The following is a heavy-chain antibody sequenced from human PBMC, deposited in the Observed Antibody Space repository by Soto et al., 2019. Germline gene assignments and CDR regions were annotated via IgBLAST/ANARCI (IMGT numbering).Heavy chain of an antibody. CDR2: IYYSGST. CDR1: GGSISSSSYY. V-gene: IGHV4-39*01. CDR3: ASGNYDFWGGYYDY. D-gene: IGHD3-3*01. J-gene: IGHJ4*02. Sequence: SETLSLTCTVSGGSISSSSYYWGWIRQPPGKGLEWIGSIYYSGSTYYNPSLKSRVTISVDTSKNQFSLKLSSVTAADTAVYYCASGNYDFWGGYYDYWGQGTLVTVSS.